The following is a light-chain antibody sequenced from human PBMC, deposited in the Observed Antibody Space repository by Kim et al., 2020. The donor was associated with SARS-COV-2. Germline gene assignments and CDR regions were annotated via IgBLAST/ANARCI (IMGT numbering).Light chain of an antibody. CDR1: QSRLHRNGKTY. Sequence: PASMSCKSSQSRLHRNGKTYLFWYLQRTGKSPQLLINELSSRFPGVPDRFSGSGSGTDFTLKISRVEAEDVGVYYCMQAIQLPLTFGGGTKVDIK. CDR2: ELS. J-gene: IGKJ4*01. CDR3: MQAIQLPLT. V-gene: IGKV2-29*02.